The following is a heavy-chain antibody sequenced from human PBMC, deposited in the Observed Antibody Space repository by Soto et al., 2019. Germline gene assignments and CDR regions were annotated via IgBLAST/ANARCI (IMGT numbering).Heavy chain of an antibody. Sequence: SETVSLTCTVSGGSISSGEYYWSWIRQPPAKGLEWIGFIYYRGNTNYNPSLRSRLIISVDTSKNQFSLKLNSVTAADTAIYYCAKGPSLYCSGGSCSPFDYWGQGALVTVSS. D-gene: IGHD2-15*01. J-gene: IGHJ4*02. V-gene: IGHV4-30-4*01. CDR3: AKGPSLYCSGGSCSPFDY. CDR1: GGSISSGEYY. CDR2: IYYRGNT.